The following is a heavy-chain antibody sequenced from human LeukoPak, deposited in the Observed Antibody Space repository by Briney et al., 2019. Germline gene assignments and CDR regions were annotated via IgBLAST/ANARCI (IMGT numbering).Heavy chain of an antibody. J-gene: IGHJ5*02. CDR1: GYSFTSYW. CDR3: AIKQQLALNWFDP. CDR2: IYPGDSDT. D-gene: IGHD6-13*01. V-gene: IGHV5-51*01. Sequence: GESLKISCKGSGYSFTSYWIGWVRQMPGKGLEWMRIIYPGDSDTRYSPSFQVQVTISADKSISTAYLQWSSLKASDTAMYYCAIKQQLALNWFDPWGQGTLVTVSS.